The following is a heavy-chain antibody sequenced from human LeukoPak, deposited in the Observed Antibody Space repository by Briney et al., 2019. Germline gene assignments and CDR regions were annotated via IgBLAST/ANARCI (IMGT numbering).Heavy chain of an antibody. Sequence: GGSLRLSCAGSGFALKSYSLTWVRQAPGKGLEWVSSISSTSAYIHYADSVKGRFTISRDSVDNVVYLEMNSLGAEDTATYYCARVAVSGPTGWFDSWGQGTLVIGSS. V-gene: IGHV3-21*01. CDR2: ISSTSAYI. D-gene: IGHD2-8*02. CDR1: GFALKSYS. CDR3: ARVAVSGPTGWFDS. J-gene: IGHJ5*01.